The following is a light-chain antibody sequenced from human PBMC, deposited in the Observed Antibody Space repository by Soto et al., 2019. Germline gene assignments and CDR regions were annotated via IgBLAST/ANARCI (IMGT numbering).Light chain of an antibody. J-gene: IGKJ3*01. CDR1: QSVSSY. CDR3: QQRSNWPPGFT. V-gene: IGKV3-11*01. CDR2: DAS. Sequence: EIVLTQSPATLSLSPGERATLSCRASQSVSSYLAWYQQKPGQAPRLLIYDASNRATGIPARLSGRGSGTDFTLTISSLEPEDFAVYYCQQRSNWPPGFTFGPGTKVDIK.